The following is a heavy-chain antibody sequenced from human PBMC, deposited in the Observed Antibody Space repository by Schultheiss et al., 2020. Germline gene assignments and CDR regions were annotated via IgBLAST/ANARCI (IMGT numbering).Heavy chain of an antibody. V-gene: IGHV4-59*08. Sequence: SETLSLTCTVSGGSITDYYWSWIRQPPGKGLEWIGNIFYSGQVDYNPSLKSRVTLSVDRSKNQISLRLTSVTAADTAVYYCARRGQVAAPTGSTLHHAFDYWGQGTLVTVSS. CDR2: IFYSGQV. CDR1: GGSITDYY. CDR3: ARRGQVAAPTGSTLHHAFDY. J-gene: IGHJ4*02. D-gene: IGHD2-15*01.